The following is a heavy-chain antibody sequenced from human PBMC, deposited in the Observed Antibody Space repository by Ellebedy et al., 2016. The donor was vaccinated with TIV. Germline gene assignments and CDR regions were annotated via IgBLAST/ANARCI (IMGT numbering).Heavy chain of an antibody. CDR2: INWNGGST. D-gene: IGHD1-26*01. CDR3: ARRIVGATRGWFDP. J-gene: IGHJ5*02. V-gene: IGHV3-20*04. CDR1: GFTFADYG. Sequence: GESLKISCAASGFTFADYGMSWVRQAPGKGLEWVSGINWNGGSTGYADSVKGRFTISRDNAKNSLYLQMNSLRAEDTALYYCARRIVGATRGWFDPWGQGTLVTVSS.